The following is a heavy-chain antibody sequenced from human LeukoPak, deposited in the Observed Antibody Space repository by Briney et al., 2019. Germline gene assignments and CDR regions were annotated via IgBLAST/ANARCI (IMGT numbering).Heavy chain of an antibody. CDR2: IYTSGSS. V-gene: IGHV4-4*07. CDR1: GGSISSYY. CDR3: ARDPYSSSWYYFDY. Sequence: SETLSLTCTVSGGSISSYYWSWIRQPAGKGLEWIGRIYTSGSSNYNPSLKSRVTMSVDTSKNQFSLKLSSVTAADTAVYYCARDPYSSSWYYFDYWGQGTLVTVSS. J-gene: IGHJ4*02. D-gene: IGHD6-13*01.